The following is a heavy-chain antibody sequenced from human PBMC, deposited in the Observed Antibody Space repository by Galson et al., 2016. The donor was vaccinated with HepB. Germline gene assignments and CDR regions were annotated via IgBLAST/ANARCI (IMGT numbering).Heavy chain of an antibody. V-gene: IGHV1-18*01. CDR1: GYTFVNAG. CDR2: ISNHNGNT. Sequence: SVKVSCKASGYTFVNAGLNWVRQAPGQGLEWLGWISNHNGNTRYSQKLQGRLTLTTDTSTSTAYMELKSLRSNDTAVYYCARGPWNYDYNGGMDLWGHGTVVTVSS. CDR3: ARGPWNYDYNGGMDL. J-gene: IGHJ6*02. D-gene: IGHD1-7*01.